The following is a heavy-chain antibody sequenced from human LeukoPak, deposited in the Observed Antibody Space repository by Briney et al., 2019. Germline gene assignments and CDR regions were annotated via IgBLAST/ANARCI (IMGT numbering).Heavy chain of an antibody. CDR3: ASRPYCSNGICYKRPFDY. V-gene: IGHV4-39*07. Sequence: PSETLSLTCIVSGGSISSSNYYWDWIRQPPGKGLEWIGSIYYSGSTYYNPSLKSRVTISVDTSKNQFSLKLSSVTAADTAVYYCASRPYCSNGICYKRPFDYWGQGTLVTVSS. CDR2: IYYSGST. D-gene: IGHD2-8*01. J-gene: IGHJ4*02. CDR1: GGSISSSNYY.